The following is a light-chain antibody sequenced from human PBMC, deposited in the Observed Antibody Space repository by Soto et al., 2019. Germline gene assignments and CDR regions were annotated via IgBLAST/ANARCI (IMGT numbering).Light chain of an antibody. V-gene: IGKV2-24*01. Sequence: DIVLTQTPLSSPVTLGQPASISCRSSQSLVYSDGNTYLSWLQQRPGQPPRLLIYQVSNRFSGVPDRFSGSGAGTDFTLKISRVEAEDVGVYYCVQFSHFPRTFGQVTKVEIK. CDR3: VQFSHFPRT. J-gene: IGKJ1*01. CDR1: QSLVYSDGNTY. CDR2: QVS.